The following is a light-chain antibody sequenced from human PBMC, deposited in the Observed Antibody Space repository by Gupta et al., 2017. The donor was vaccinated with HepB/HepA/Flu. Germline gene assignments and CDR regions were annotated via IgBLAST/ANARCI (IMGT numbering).Light chain of an antibody. Sequence: YELIQPPSVSVSLGPTASITCTGDKLGDKYACWYQQKPAQSPGRVIYQDSKRPSRIPVRVSGSNSGKTATLTSSGTQAMDDAYDYWQAWNSSTGVCGTGTKVT. V-gene: IGLV3-1*01. CDR2: QDS. CDR1: KLGDKY. J-gene: IGLJ1*01. CDR3: QAWNSSTGV.